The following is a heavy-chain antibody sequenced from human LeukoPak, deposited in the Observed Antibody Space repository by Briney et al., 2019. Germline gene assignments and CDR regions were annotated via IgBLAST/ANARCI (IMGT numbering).Heavy chain of an antibody. D-gene: IGHD6-19*01. CDR3: ASRTRLVRRGMGDYYGMDV. CDR2: INHSGST. J-gene: IGHJ6*02. V-gene: IGHV4-34*01. CDR1: GGSFSGYY. Sequence: PSETLSLTCAVYGGSFSGYYWSWIRQPPGKGLEWIGEINHSGSTNYNPSLKSRATISVDTSKNQFSLKLSSVTAADTVVYYCASRTRLVRRGMGDYYGMDVWGQGTTVTVSS.